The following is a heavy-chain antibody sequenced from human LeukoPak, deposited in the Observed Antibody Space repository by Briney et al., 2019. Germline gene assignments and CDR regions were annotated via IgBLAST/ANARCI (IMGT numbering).Heavy chain of an antibody. CDR1: GGSISSSSYY. D-gene: IGHD2-2*01. Sequence: SETLSLTCTVSGGSISSSSYYWGWIRQPPGQGLQWIATIHYSGSTYYNPSLKSRVTISLDTSKNQFSLKLSSVTAADTAVYYCARVFQASGPIVVVPAAIAMIAFDIWGQGTMVTVSS. J-gene: IGHJ3*02. CDR2: IHYSGST. V-gene: IGHV4-39*07. CDR3: ARVFQASGPIVVVPAAIAMIAFDI.